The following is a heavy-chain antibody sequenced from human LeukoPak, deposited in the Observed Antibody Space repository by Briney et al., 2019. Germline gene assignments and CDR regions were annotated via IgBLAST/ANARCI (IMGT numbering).Heavy chain of an antibody. D-gene: IGHD5-18*01. CDR2: ISSSSSYI. CDR1: GFTFSSYS. CDR3: ARDSYGYDYYYYYMDV. J-gene: IGHJ6*03. Sequence: GGSLRLSCAASGFTFSSYSMNWVRQAPGKGLEWVSSISSSSSYIYYADSVKGRFTISRDNAKNSLYLQMNSLRAEDTAVYYCARDSYGYDYYYYYMDVWGKGTTVTVSS. V-gene: IGHV3-21*01.